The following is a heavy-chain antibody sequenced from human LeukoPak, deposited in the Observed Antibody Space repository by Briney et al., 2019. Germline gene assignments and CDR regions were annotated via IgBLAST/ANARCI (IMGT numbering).Heavy chain of an antibody. D-gene: IGHD2-21*02. CDR1: GFTFSSYA. J-gene: IGHJ3*02. V-gene: IGHV3-23*01. Sequence: PGGSLRLSCAASGFTFSSYAMSRVRQAPGKGLEWVSAISGSGCSTYYADSVKGRFTISRDNSKNTLYLQMNSLGAEDTAVYYCAKDYCGGDCYWPDAFDIWGQGTMVTVSS. CDR3: AKDYCGGDCYWPDAFDI. CDR2: ISGSGCST.